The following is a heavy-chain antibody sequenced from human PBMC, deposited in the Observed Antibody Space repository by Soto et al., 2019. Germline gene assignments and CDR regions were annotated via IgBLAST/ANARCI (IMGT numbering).Heavy chain of an antibody. V-gene: IGHV4-61*01. Sequence: QVQLQESGPRQVKPSETLSLTCTVSGGAVNTRSYLWSWIRQPPGETLEWIGSVDNSGNTKFNPSLKSRITMALDTSKNLFSLRLSSVTAADTTMYYCGRIPTMLLAFDIWGQGTMVTVSS. D-gene: IGHD2-2*02. J-gene: IGHJ3*02. CDR3: GRIPTMLLAFDI. CDR2: VDNSGNT. CDR1: GGAVNTRSYL.